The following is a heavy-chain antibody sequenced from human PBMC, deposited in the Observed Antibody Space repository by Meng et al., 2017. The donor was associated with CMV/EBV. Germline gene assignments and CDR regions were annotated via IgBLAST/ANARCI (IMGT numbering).Heavy chain of an antibody. CDR2: IGGSGGST. CDR1: GFTFSSYA. D-gene: IGHD1-26*01. V-gene: IGHV3-23*01. J-gene: IGHJ4*02. CDR3: AKDGLRGRYSGSYYYFDY. Sequence: GESLKISCAASGFTFSSYATSWVRQAPGKGLEWVSAIGGSGGSTYYADSVKGRFAISRDNSKNTLYLQMNSLRAEDTAVYYCAKDGLRGRYSGSYYYFDYWGQGTLVTVSS.